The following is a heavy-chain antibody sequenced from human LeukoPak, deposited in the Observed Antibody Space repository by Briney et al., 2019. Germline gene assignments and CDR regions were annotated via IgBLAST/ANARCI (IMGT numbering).Heavy chain of an antibody. Sequence: PGGSLRLSCAASGFTFSTYVMSWVRQAPGKGLEWVSGISGSGDNTYYADSVKGRFTISRDNSRNTLYLQMNSLRAEDTAVYYCAKGSDYDTDFDYWGQGTLVSVSS. CDR1: GFTFSTYV. D-gene: IGHD4-17*01. CDR2: ISGSGDNT. CDR3: AKGSDYDTDFDY. J-gene: IGHJ4*02. V-gene: IGHV3-23*01.